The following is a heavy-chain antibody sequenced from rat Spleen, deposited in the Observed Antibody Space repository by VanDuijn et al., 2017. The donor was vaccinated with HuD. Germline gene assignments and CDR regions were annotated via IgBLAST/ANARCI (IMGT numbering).Heavy chain of an antibody. J-gene: IGHJ2*01. Sequence: QVQLKESGPGLVQPSQTLSLTCTVSGFSLSSYGVIWVRQPPGKGLEWMGVIWGNGNTNYNSALKSRLSISRDTSKSQVFLKMNKLQSEDTAMYFWARRGGSSDYWGQGVMVTVSS. CDR3: ARRGGSSDY. CDR2: IWGNGNT. V-gene: IGHV2S61*01. CDR1: GFSLSSYG. D-gene: IGHD4-4*01.